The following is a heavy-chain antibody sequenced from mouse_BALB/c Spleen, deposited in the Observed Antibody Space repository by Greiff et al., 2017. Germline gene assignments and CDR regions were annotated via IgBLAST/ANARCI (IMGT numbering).Heavy chain of an antibody. J-gene: IGHJ3*01. D-gene: IGHD2-4*01. Sequence: EVNVVESGGGLVQPGGSRKLSCAASGFTFSSFGMHWVRQAPEKGLEWVAYISSGSSTIYYADTVKGRFTISRDNPKNTLFLQMTSLRSEDTAMYYCARSEDYDWFAYWGQGTLVTVSA. CDR3: ARSEDYDWFAY. CDR1: GFTFSSFG. V-gene: IGHV5-17*02. CDR2: ISSGSSTI.